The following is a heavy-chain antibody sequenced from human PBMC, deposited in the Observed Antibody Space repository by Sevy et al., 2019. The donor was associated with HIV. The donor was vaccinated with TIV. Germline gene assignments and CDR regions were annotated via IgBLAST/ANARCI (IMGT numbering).Heavy chain of an antibody. Sequence: GGSLRLSCAASGFTFSSYSMNWVRQAPGKGLEWVSSISSSSSYIYYADSVKGRFTISRDNAKNSLYLQMNSLRAEDSAVYYCARAPPYYYDSSGLGAFDIWGQRTMVTVSS. J-gene: IGHJ3*02. CDR3: ARAPPYYYDSSGLGAFDI. D-gene: IGHD3-22*01. CDR2: ISSSSSYI. CDR1: GFTFSSYS. V-gene: IGHV3-21*01.